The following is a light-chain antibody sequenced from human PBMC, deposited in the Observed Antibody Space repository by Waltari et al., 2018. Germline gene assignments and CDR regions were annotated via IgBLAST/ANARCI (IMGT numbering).Light chain of an antibody. CDR1: KLGDKY. CDR3: QAWDSGTVV. CDR2: QNS. V-gene: IGLV3-1*01. Sequence: SYELTQAPSVSVSPGQTASITCSGDKLGDKYLTWYQHKPGQSPVLVISQNSKRRSGIPERFSGSISRKTATLTISAAQAMDEADYYCQAWDSGTVVFGGGTKLTVL. J-gene: IGLJ2*01.